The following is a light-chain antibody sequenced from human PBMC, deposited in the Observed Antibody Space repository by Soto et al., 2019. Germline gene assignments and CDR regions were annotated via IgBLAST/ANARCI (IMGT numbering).Light chain of an antibody. CDR3: QQRSNWPPVIT. CDR1: QSFSSY. CDR2: DAS. V-gene: IGKV3-11*01. J-gene: IGKJ5*01. Sequence: EIVLTQPPATLSLSPGERATLSCRASQSFSSYLAWYQQKPGQAPRLLIYDASKRATGIPARFSGRGSGTDFTLTISSLEPEDFAVYYCQQRSNWPPVITFGQGTRLEIK.